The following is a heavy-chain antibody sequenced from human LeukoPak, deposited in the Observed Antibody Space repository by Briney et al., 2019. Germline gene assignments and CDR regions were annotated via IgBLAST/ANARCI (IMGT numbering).Heavy chain of an antibody. V-gene: IGHV1-69*05. CDR1: GGTFSSYA. Sequence: SVKVSCKASGGTFSSYAISWVRQAPGQGLEWMGGIIPIFGTANYAQKFQGRVTITTDESTSTAYMELSSLRSEDTAVYYCARGPVERGGNSGYWGQGTLVTVSS. J-gene: IGHJ4*02. CDR2: IIPIFGTA. CDR3: ARGPVERGGNSGY. D-gene: IGHD4-23*01.